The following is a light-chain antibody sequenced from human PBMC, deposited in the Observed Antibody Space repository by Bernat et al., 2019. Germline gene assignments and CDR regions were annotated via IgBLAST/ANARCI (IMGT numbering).Light chain of an antibody. CDR1: QVIGTY. V-gene: IGKV1-9*01. CDR2: GAS. CDR3: QQLNSYPIT. J-gene: IGKJ5*01. Sequence: DIQLTQSPSFLSASVGDSVNITCRASQVIGTYLAWYQQKPGKAPNLLIYGASTLQTGVPSRFSGSGSGTEFTLTISSLRPEDFATYHCQQLNSYPITFGQGTRLEIK.